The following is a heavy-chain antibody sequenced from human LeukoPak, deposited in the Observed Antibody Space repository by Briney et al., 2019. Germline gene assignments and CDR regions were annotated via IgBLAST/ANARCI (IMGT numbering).Heavy chain of an antibody. V-gene: IGHV3-30*18. D-gene: IGHD1-26*01. CDR1: GFTFCSYG. CDR2: ISYDGSNK. CDR3: AKWPSGSHEYFQH. J-gene: IGHJ1*01. Sequence: GGSLRLSCAASGFTFCSYGMHWVRQAPGKGLEWVAVISYDGSNKYYADSVKGRFTISRDNSKNTLYLQMNSLRAEDTAVYYCAKWPSGSHEYFQHWGQGTLVTVSS.